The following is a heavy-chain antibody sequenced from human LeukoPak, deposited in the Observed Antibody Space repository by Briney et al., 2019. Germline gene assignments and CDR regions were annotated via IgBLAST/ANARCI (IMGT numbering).Heavy chain of an antibody. J-gene: IGHJ6*02. Sequence: ASLKVSCKVSGNPLSEVCLHWVRQAPGKGLEWMGCFYTEGEEIIYAPKFQAGVTLTADESTNTVFMKLTSLRSDDTAVYYCATDRSGYALGYCGLDVWDRGTAVTVS. CDR3: ATDRSGYALGYCGLDV. V-gene: IGHV1-24*01. D-gene: IGHD5-12*01. CDR1: GNPLSEVC. CDR2: FYTEGEEI.